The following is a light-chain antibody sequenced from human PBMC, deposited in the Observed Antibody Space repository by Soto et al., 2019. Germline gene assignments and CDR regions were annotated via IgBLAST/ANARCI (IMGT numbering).Light chain of an antibody. CDR2: ATC. J-gene: IGKJ5*01. Sequence: DIQMTQSPSSLSASVGESATITCRSSQSISTWLAWYQQKRGKAPKSXIYATCNLQSGVRSRFSGSGFGTECTRTISSLQPEDFATDYCQQFNSSTLTFGQGTRLEIK. CDR3: QQFNSSTLT. CDR1: QSISTW. V-gene: IGKV1D-16*01.